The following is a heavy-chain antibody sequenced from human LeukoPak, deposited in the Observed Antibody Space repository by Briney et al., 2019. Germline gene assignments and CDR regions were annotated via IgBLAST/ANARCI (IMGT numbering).Heavy chain of an antibody. D-gene: IGHD5-24*01. CDR1: GFTFSSYA. CDR3: AKALEGYNNDAFDF. J-gene: IGHJ3*01. V-gene: IGHV3-23*01. Sequence: PGGSLRLSCTASGFTFSSYAMTWVRQAPGKGLEWVSSISGSGGSTYYADSVKGRFTISRDNSKNTLYVQMNSLRAEDTAVYHCAKALEGYNNDAFDFWGQGTMVTVSS. CDR2: ISGSGGST.